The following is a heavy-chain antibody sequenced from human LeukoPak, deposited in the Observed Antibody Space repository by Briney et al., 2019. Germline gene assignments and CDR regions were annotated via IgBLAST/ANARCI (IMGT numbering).Heavy chain of an antibody. CDR3: AADLRYSSSWSSYYYYGMDV. CDR2: IVVGSGNT. D-gene: IGHD6-13*01. Sequence: SVKVFCKASGYTFTSSAMQWVRQARGQRLEWIGWIVVGSGNTNYAQKFQERVTITRDMSTSTAYMELSSLRSEDTAAYYCAADLRYSSSWSSYYYYGMDVWGQGTTVTVSS. CDR1: GYTFTSSA. J-gene: IGHJ6*02. V-gene: IGHV1-58*02.